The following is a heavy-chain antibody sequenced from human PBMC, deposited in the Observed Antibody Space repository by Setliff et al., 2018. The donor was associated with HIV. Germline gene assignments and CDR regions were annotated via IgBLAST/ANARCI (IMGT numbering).Heavy chain of an antibody. CDR2: IDPDRGDT. D-gene: IGHD3-16*01. J-gene: IGHJ4*02. V-gene: IGHV1-69-2*01. Sequence: VKVSCKVSGYTFPDYYMQWVRQAPGKGLEWMGLIDPDRGDTVYAEKFQGRVTITADRSIDIAYMKLSSLASEDTAMYFCAWGTQRPIDSWGQGTLVTVSS. CDR1: GYTFPDYY. CDR3: AWGTQRPIDS.